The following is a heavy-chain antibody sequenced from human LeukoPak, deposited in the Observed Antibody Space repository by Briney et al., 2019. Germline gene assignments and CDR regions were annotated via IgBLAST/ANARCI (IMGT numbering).Heavy chain of an antibody. J-gene: IGHJ4*02. CDR3: ASHCSSTSCYRYYFDY. CDR2: ISYSGST. CDR1: GGSISSGDYY. Sequence: SQTLSLTCTVSGGSISSGDYYWSWIRQPPGKGLEWIGYISYSGSTYYNPSLKSRVTISVDTSKNQFSLKLSSVTAADTAAYYCASHCSSTSCYRYYFDYWGQGTLVTVSS. D-gene: IGHD2-2*01. V-gene: IGHV4-30-4*01.